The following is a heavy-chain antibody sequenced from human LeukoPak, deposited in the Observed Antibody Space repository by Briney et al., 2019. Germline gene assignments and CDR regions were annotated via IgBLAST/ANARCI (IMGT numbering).Heavy chain of an antibody. D-gene: IGHD1-14*01. CDR1: GFTFSSYS. CDR2: ISTSSSNT. Sequence: PGGSLRLSCAASGFTFSSYSMNWVRQAPGKGLEWVSSISTSSSNTYYADSVKGRFTISRDNAKNTLYLQMNNLRVEDTAVYYCARGFGTGGQSFDYWGQGNLVIVSA. V-gene: IGHV3-21*01. J-gene: IGHJ4*02. CDR3: ARGFGTGGQSFDY.